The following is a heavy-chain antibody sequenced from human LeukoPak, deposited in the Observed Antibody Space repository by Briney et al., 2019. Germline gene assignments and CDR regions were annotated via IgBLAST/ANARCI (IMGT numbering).Heavy chain of an antibody. D-gene: IGHD5-24*01. CDR3: ARREMATITSFDY. J-gene: IGHJ4*02. Sequence: PSETLSLTCAVSGYSISSDYYWGWIRQPPGKGLEWIGNIYHSGSTYYNRSLKSRVTISVDTSKNQFSLKLSSVTAADMAVYYCARREMATITSFDYWGQGTLVTVSS. CDR2: IYHSGST. V-gene: IGHV4-38-2*01. CDR1: GYSISSDYY.